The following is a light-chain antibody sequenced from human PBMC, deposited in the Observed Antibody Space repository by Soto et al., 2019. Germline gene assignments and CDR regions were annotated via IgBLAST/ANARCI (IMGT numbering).Light chain of an antibody. V-gene: IGKV3-20*01. CDR3: QQYGSSRT. CDR2: GAS. CDR1: QTVNNNY. J-gene: IGKJ1*01. Sequence: EIVLTQSPGTLSLSPGERATLSCRASQTVNNNYLAWYQQKPGQAPRLFIYGASTRATGIPDRFSGSGSGTDFTLTISRLEPEDFVVYYCQQYGSSRTFGQGTKVEIK.